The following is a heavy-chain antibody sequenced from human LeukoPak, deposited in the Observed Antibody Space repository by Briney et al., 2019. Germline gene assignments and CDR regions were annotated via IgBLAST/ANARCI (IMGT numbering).Heavy chain of an antibody. CDR1: GYTFTGYY. Sequence: GASVKVSCKTSGYTFTGYYMHWMRQAPGQGLEWMGWINPNSDSTDYAQRFQGRVTMTRDTSISTVYMELNRLRSDDTAVYYCARGIYGDYAKNYMDVWGKGTTVIVSS. D-gene: IGHD4-17*01. J-gene: IGHJ6*03. V-gene: IGHV1-2*02. CDR2: INPNSDST. CDR3: ARGIYGDYAKNYMDV.